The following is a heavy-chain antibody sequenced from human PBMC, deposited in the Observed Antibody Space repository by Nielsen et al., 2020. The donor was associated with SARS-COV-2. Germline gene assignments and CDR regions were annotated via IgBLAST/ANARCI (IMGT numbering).Heavy chain of an antibody. Sequence: GGSLRLSCAASGFTFSSYAMSWVRQAPGKGLEWVSAISGSGGSTYYADSVKGRFTISRDNSKNTLYLQMNSLRAEDTAVYYCAKSQSITMIVVVIKGRTGNWFDPWGQGTLVTVSS. CDR2: ISGSGGST. CDR3: AKSQSITMIVVVIKGRTGNWFDP. CDR1: GFTFSSYA. D-gene: IGHD3-22*01. V-gene: IGHV3-23*01. J-gene: IGHJ5*02.